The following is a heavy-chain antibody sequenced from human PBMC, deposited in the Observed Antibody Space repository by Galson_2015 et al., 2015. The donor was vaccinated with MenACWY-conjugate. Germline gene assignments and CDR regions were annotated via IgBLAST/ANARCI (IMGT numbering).Heavy chain of an antibody. Sequence: SLRLSCAASGFTFSSYAMHWVRQAPGKGLEYVSAISSNGGSTYYANSVKGRFTISRDDSKNTLYLQMGSLRAEDMAVYYCARGQWFGELLTYYFDYWGQGTLVTVSS. J-gene: IGHJ4*02. D-gene: IGHD3-10*01. V-gene: IGHV3-64*01. CDR1: GFTFSSYA. CDR3: ARGQWFGELLTYYFDY. CDR2: ISSNGGST.